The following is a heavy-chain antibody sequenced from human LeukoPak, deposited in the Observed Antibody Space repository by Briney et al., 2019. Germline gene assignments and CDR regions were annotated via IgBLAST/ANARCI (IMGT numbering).Heavy chain of an antibody. Sequence: ASVKVSCKASGYTFTSYGISWVRQAPGQGLEWVGWISAYNGNTNYAQKLQGRVTMTTDTSTSTAYMELRSLRSDDTAVYYCARGYCSSTSCYAADYWGQGTLVTVSS. CDR2: ISAYNGNT. J-gene: IGHJ4*02. CDR1: GYTFTSYG. CDR3: ARGYCSSTSCYAADY. D-gene: IGHD2-2*01. V-gene: IGHV1-18*01.